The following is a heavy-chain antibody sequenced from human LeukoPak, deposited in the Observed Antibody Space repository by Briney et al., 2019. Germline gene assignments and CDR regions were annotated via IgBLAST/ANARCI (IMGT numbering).Heavy chain of an antibody. Sequence: PSQTLSLTCTVSGGSISSGDYYWSWIRQPPGKGLEWIGYIYYSGSTNYNPSLKSRVTISVDTSKNQFSLKLSSVTAADTAVYYCARHSNWNYFLYFDYWGQGTLVTVSS. CDR3: ARHSNWNYFLYFDY. CDR1: GGSISSGDYY. CDR2: IYYSGST. D-gene: IGHD1-7*01. J-gene: IGHJ4*02. V-gene: IGHV4-61*08.